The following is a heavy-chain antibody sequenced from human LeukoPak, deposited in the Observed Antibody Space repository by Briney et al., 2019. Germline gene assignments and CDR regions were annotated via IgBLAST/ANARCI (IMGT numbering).Heavy chain of an antibody. V-gene: IGHV4-34*01. CDR2: INHSGST. CDR3: ARGSPVPAALNWFDP. CDR1: GGSFSGYY. J-gene: IGHJ5*02. Sequence: SETLSLTCAVYGGSFSGYYWSWIRQPPWKGLEWIGEINHSGSTNYNPSLKSRVTISVDTSKNQFSLKLSSVTAADTAVYYCARGSPVPAALNWFDPWGQGTLVTVSS. D-gene: IGHD2-2*01.